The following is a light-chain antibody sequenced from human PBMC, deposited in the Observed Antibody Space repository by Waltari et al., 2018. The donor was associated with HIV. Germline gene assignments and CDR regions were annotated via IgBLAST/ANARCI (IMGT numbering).Light chain of an antibody. CDR2: AAS. V-gene: IGKV1-39*01. CDR1: QDISSY. J-gene: IGKJ1*01. Sequence: IQMTQSPSSLSASVGDRVTITCQASQDISSYLNWYQQKPGKAPNLLIYAASSLQSGVPSRFRGSGSGTDFTLTISSLQPEDFATYYCQHSYTTPWTFGQGTKVEIK. CDR3: QHSYTTPWT.